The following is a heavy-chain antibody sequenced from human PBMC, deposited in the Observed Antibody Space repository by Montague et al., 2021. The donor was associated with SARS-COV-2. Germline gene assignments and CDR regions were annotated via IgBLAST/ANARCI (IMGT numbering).Heavy chain of an antibody. CDR1: GASISSSENS. CDR3: ARHVTFGGVVVALDV. J-gene: IGHJ6*04. Sequence: SETLSLTCTVSGASISSSENSWGWIRQSPGKGLEWFGSIFYSGTTYFNPSLRSRIAISVDTSKNQFSLKVTSVTAADTAVYYCARHVTFGGVVVALDVWGKGTTVTVSS. D-gene: IGHD3-16*02. V-gene: IGHV4-39*01. CDR2: IFYSGTT.